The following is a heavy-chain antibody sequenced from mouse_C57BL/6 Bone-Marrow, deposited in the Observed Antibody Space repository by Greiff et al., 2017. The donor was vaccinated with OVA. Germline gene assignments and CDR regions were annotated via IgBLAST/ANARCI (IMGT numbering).Heavy chain of an antibody. CDR2: IAPSDSYI. V-gene: IGHV1-59*01. J-gene: IGHJ2*02. Sequence: QVQLKQSWAELVRPGTSVKLSCKASGYTFTNYWMHWVKQRPGQGLEWIGVIAPSDSYINYNQKFKGRATLTVDTSSSTAYMHLSSLTSEDSAVYYCAHYGSRLYLHYWGQGTSLTVSS. CDR1: GYTFTNYW. D-gene: IGHD1-1*01. CDR3: AHYGSRLYLHY.